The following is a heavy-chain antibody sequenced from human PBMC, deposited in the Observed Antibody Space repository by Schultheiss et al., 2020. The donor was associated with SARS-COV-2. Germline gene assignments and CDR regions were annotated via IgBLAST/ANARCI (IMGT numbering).Heavy chain of an antibody. CDR2: IYYSGST. CDR1: GGSISSGGYY. J-gene: IGHJ6*02. D-gene: IGHD3-10*01. V-gene: IGHV4-31*03. Sequence: SQTLSLTCTVSGGSISSGGYYWSWIRQHPGKGLEWIGYIYYSGSTYYNPSLKSRVTISVDTSKKQFSLKLSSVTAADTAVYFCARSRGYYYGMDVWGQGTTVTVSS. CDR3: ARSRGYYYGMDV.